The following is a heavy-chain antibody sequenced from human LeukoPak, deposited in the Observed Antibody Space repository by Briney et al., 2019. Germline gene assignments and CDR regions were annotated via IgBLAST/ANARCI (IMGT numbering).Heavy chain of an antibody. V-gene: IGHV1-2*02. J-gene: IGHJ3*02. CDR2: INPNSGGT. CDR1: GYTFTHYY. D-gene: IGHD3-22*01. CDR3: ARGPYYYDRLDPGAFDI. Sequence: ASVKVSCKASGYTFTHYYIHWVRQAPGQGLEWMGWINPNSGGTNYPQKFQGRVTMTRDTSISTANMELSRLRSDDTAVYYCARGPYYYDRLDPGAFDIWGQGTMVTVSS.